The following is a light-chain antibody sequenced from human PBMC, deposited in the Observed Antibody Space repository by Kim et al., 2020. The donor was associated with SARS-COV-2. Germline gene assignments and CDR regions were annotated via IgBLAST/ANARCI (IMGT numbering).Light chain of an antibody. CDR2: GKN. CDR1: CLKTSY. J-gene: IGLJ2*01. V-gene: IGLV3-19*01. Sequence: SSELTQDHALSVTLGQTVRITCQGDCLKTSYGSWYQQKPGQAPVLVLYGKNDRPSGIPDRFSGSTSLNTASLTITGAQAEDEADYCCNSRDSSGYHVVFGGETQLTFL. CDR3: NSRDSSGYHVV.